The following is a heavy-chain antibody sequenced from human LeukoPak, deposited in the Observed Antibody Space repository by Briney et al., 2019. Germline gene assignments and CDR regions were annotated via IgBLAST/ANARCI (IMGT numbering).Heavy chain of an antibody. CDR1: GFTVSSNY. CDR2: VYYNGVT. D-gene: IGHD1-26*01. J-gene: IGHJ5*02. V-gene: IGHV4-39*01. CDR3: ARNTIVGATRWFGP. Sequence: GSLRLSCAASGFTVSSNYMSWVRQPPGKGLEWIGSVYYNGVTYYKSSLKSRVTISADTSKNQFSLKVRSVAAADTAVYYCARNTIVGATRWFGPWGQGTLVTVSS.